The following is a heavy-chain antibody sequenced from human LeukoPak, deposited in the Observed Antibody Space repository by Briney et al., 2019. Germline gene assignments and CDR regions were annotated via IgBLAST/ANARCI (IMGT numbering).Heavy chain of an antibody. D-gene: IGHD1-14*01. J-gene: IGHJ4*02. CDR2: ISYASDT. Sequence: GGSLRLSCAASGFTFRTSSMTWVRQAPGKGLDWVSSISYASDTYYAGSVKGRFTISRDNSKNTLYLHINSLRAEDMAVYYCAKGGIPEDGLDSWGQGTLVTVSS. CDR1: GFTFRTSS. V-gene: IGHV3-23*01. CDR3: AKGGIPEDGLDS.